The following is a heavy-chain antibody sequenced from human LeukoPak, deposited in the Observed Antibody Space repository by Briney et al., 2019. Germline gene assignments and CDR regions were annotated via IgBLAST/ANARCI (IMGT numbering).Heavy chain of an antibody. CDR3: ASMYSSSWTVY. D-gene: IGHD6-13*01. J-gene: IGHJ4*02. V-gene: IGHV3-48*01. CDR1: GFTFSTYA. Sequence: GGSLRLSCAASGFTFSTYAMNWVRQAPGKGLEWVSYISSSSSTIYYADSVKGRFTISRDNAKNSLYLQMNSLRAEDTAVYYCASMYSSSWTVYWGRGTLVTVSS. CDR2: ISSSSSTI.